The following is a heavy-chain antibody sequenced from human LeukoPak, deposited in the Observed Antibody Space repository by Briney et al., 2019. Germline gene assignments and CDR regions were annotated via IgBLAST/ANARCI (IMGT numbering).Heavy chain of an antibody. Sequence: GGSLRLSCAASGFTFSSYAMSWVRQAPGKGLEWVSGISGTGGTTDYADSVKGRCTISRDNSKNTLYLQMNSLRAEDTAVYYCAKDRVPYYYGSGTNYFDYWGQGTLVTVSS. V-gene: IGHV3-23*01. D-gene: IGHD3-10*01. J-gene: IGHJ4*02. CDR3: AKDRVPYYYGSGTNYFDY. CDR2: ISGTGGTT. CDR1: GFTFSSYA.